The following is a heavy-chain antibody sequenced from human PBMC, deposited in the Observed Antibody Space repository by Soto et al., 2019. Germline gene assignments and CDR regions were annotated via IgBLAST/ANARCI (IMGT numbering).Heavy chain of an antibody. D-gene: IGHD3-22*01. CDR1: GGSISSGGYY. J-gene: IGHJ5*02. Sequence: QVQLQESGPGLVKPSQTLSLTCTVSGGSISSGGYYWSWIRQHPGKGLEWIGYIYYSGSTYYNPSLKSRVTISVDTSKNQFSLKLSSVTAADTAVYYCAREYIQVSGYYGGWFDPWGQGTLVTVSS. CDR2: IYYSGST. CDR3: AREYIQVSGYYGGWFDP. V-gene: IGHV4-31*03.